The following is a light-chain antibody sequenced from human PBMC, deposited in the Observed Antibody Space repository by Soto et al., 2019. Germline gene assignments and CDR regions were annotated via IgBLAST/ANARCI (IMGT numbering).Light chain of an antibody. CDR2: DAS. CDR1: QSVSSH. J-gene: IGKJ2*01. CDR3: KQSSNGPAYT. V-gene: IGKV3-11*01. Sequence: EVVLTQSPATLSLSPGERATLSCRASQSVSSHLAWYQQKPGQAPRLLIYDASNRATGMPGRFSGSGSGTDFTLTISSLEPEDFAIYNCKQSSNGPAYTFGQGTRLDIK.